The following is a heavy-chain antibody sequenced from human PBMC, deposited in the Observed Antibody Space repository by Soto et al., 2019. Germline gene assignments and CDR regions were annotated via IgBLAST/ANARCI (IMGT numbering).Heavy chain of an antibody. D-gene: IGHD5-12*01. V-gene: IGHV3-49*04. CDR3: TSALRGDDYYGMDV. CDR2: IRTKTYGGTT. Sequence: GGSLRLSCSASGITFGDYVINWVRQAPGKGLEWVGFIRTKTYGGTTEYAASVKGRFTVSRDDSESIAYLQMNSLKIEDTAVYYCTSALRGDDYYGMDVWGQGTTVTVSS. J-gene: IGHJ6*02. CDR1: GITFGDYV.